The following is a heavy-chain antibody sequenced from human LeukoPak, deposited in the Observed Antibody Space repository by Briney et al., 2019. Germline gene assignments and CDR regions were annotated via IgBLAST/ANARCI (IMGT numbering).Heavy chain of an antibody. CDR1: GFTFSSYA. CDR2: MSYDGSNK. J-gene: IGHJ4*02. CDR3: ARDEVRYCSSTSCPNFDY. Sequence: GRSLRLSCAASGFTFSSYAMHWVRQAPGKGLEWVAVMSYDGSNKYYADSVKGRFTISRDNSKNTLYLQMNSLRAEDTAVYYCARDEVRYCSSTSCPNFDYWGQGTLVTVSS. D-gene: IGHD2-2*01. V-gene: IGHV3-30-3*01.